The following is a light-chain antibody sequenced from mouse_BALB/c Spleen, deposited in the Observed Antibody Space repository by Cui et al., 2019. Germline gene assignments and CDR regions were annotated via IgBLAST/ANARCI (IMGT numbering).Light chain of an antibody. J-gene: IGKJ2*01. CDR1: QDINSY. CDR3: LQYDEFPYT. V-gene: IGKV14-111*01. CDR2: RAN. Sequence: DIKMTQSPSSMYASLGERVTITCKASQDINSYLSWFQQKPGKSPKTLIYRANRLVDGVPSRFSGSGSGQDYSLTISRLEYEDMGIYYCLQYDEFPYTFGGGTKLEIK.